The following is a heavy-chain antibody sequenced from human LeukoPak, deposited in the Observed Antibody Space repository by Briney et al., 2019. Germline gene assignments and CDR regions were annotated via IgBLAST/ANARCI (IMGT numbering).Heavy chain of an antibody. Sequence: SVKVSCKASGGTFSSYAISWVRQAPGQGLEWMGGIIPIFGTANYAQKFQGRVTMTRDTSTSTVYMELSSLRSEDTAVYYCARDRLNGLSGAFDIWGQGTMVTVSS. V-gene: IGHV1-69*05. CDR2: IIPIFGTA. CDR1: GGTFSSYA. CDR3: ARDRLNGLSGAFDI. D-gene: IGHD5-12*01. J-gene: IGHJ3*02.